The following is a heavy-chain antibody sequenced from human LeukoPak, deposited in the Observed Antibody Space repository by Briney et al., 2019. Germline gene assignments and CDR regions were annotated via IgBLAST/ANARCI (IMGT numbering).Heavy chain of an antibody. CDR1: GFTFSDYY. Sequence: GGSLRLSCAASGFTFSDYYMSWIRQAPGKGLEWVSYISSSGSTIYYADSVKGRFTISRDNAKNSLYLQMNSLRAEDTAVYYCARDEFWSGYGTYYFDYWGQGTLVTVSS. CDR2: ISSSGSTI. V-gene: IGHV3-11*04. D-gene: IGHD3-3*01. CDR3: ARDEFWSGYGTYYFDY. J-gene: IGHJ4*02.